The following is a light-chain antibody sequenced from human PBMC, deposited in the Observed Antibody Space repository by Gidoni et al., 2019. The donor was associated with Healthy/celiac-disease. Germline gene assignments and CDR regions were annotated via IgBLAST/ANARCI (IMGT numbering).Light chain of an antibody. CDR3: SSYTSSSTLV. V-gene: IGLV2-14*01. CDR1: SSDVGGYNY. J-gene: IGLJ2*01. Sequence: QSALTQPASASGSPGQSITISCTGTSSDVGGYNYVYWYQQHPGKAPKLMIYDVSNRPSGVSNRFSGSKYGNTASLTISGLQAEDEADYYCSSYTSSSTLVFGGGTKLTVL. CDR2: DVS.